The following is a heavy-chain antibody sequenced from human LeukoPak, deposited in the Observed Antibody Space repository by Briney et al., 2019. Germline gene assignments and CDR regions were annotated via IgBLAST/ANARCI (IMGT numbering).Heavy chain of an antibody. V-gene: IGHV3-21*01. CDR1: GFTFSSYS. CDR2: ISSSSSM. J-gene: IGHJ3*02. Sequence: GGSLRLSCAASGFTFSSYSMNWVRQAPGKGLEWVSYISSSSSMNYADSVKGRFTISRDNAKNSLYLQMNSLRAEDTAVYYCAGPGQKAFDIWGQGTMVTVSS. CDR3: AGPGQKAFDI.